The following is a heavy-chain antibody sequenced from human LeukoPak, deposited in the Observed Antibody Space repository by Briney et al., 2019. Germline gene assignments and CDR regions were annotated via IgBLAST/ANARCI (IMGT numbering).Heavy chain of an antibody. D-gene: IGHD4-11*01. CDR2: IYYSGSS. Sequence: TSETLSLTCSVSGGSISGYYWSWIRQSTRKGLEWIGFIYYSGSSNYNPFLKSRVTISIDTSKNQFSLKLSSVTPADTAVYYCARGRDYSTSLDYYYLDVWGKGTTVTFSS. CDR1: GGSISGYY. CDR3: ARGRDYSTSLDYYYLDV. V-gene: IGHV4-59*01. J-gene: IGHJ6*03.